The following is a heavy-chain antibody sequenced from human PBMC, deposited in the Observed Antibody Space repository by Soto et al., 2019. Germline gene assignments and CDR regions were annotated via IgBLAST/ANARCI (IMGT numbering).Heavy chain of an antibody. Sequence: QVQLVQSGAEVKKPGSSVKVSCKASGGTFSSYTISWVRQAPGQGLEWMGRIIPILGIANYAQKFQGRVTITADKSTSTADRELSSLRSEDTAVYYCARSLEITMVRGVLLDYWGQGTLVTVSS. V-gene: IGHV1-69*02. CDR2: IIPILGIA. CDR1: GGTFSSYT. CDR3: ARSLEITMVRGVLLDY. D-gene: IGHD3-10*01. J-gene: IGHJ4*02.